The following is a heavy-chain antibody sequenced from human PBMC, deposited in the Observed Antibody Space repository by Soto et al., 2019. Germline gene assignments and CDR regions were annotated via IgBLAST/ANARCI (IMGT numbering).Heavy chain of an antibody. CDR1: GGTFSSYA. Sequence: SGGTFSSYAISWVRQAPGQGLEWMGGIIPIFGTANYAQKFQGRVTITADESTSTAYMELSSLRSEDTAVYYCARPIAVAASYYYGMDVWGQGTTVTVSS. V-gene: IGHV1-69*01. CDR3: ARPIAVAASYYYGMDV. CDR2: IIPIFGTA. J-gene: IGHJ6*02. D-gene: IGHD6-19*01.